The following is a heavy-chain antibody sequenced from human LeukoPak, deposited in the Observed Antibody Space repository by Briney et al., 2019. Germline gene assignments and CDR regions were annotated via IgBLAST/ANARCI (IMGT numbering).Heavy chain of an antibody. CDR1: GFTFSSYA. Sequence: GGSLRLSCAASGFTFSSYAMSWVRQAPGKGLEWVSSISTSSTYIYYADSVKGRFTISRDNAKNSLYLQLNSLRAEDTAVYYCASHPSGSYPNYWGLGTLVTVSS. J-gene: IGHJ4*02. CDR2: ISTSSTYI. D-gene: IGHD1-26*01. CDR3: ASHPSGSYPNY. V-gene: IGHV3-21*01.